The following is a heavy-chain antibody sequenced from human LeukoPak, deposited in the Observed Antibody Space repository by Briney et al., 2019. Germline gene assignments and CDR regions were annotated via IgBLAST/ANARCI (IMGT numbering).Heavy chain of an antibody. CDR1: GLTVGSNY. CDR3: TRDPIPYLVVAGKSDDY. Sequence: GGSLRLSCAASGLTVGSNYMSWVRQAPGGGLEWVSSIYGDGSTHHADSVRGRFTISRDVSKNTLNLQMNSLRAEDTAVYYCTRDPIPYLVVAGKSDDYWGQGTLVTVSS. D-gene: IGHD6-19*01. V-gene: IGHV3-53*01. CDR2: IYGDGST. J-gene: IGHJ4*02.